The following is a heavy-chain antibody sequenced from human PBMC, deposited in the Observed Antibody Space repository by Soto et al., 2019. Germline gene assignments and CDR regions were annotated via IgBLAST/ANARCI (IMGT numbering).Heavy chain of an antibody. CDR3: SRNIDYAFDI. J-gene: IGHJ3*02. CDR1: GFTFSGSV. D-gene: IGHD2-15*01. Sequence: TGGTLRLSCAASGFTFSGSVMYWVRQTSGKGLERVGRIRSKADSYATAYAASVKGRFTISRDDSKNTVYLQMNSLKTEDTAVYCCSRNIDYAFDIWGQGIMVTVSS. CDR2: IRSKADSYAT. V-gene: IGHV3-73*01.